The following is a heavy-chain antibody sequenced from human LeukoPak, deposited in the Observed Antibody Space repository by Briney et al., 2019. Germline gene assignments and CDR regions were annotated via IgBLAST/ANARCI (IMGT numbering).Heavy chain of an antibody. CDR1: GFTFSNAW. CDR2: IKSKTDGGTT. D-gene: IGHD2-15*01. J-gene: IGHJ4*02. V-gene: IGHV3-15*01. CDR3: TTQRYCSGGSCSDY. Sequence: GGSLRLSCAASGFTFSNAWMSWVRQAPGKGLDWVGRIKSKTDGGTTDYAAPVKGRFTISRDDSKNTLYLQMNSLKTEDTAVYYCTTQRYCSGGSCSDYWGQGTLVTVSS.